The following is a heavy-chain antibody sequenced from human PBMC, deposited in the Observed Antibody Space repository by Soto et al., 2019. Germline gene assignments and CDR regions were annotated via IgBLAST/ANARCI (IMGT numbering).Heavy chain of an antibody. Sequence: GASVKVSCKASGGTFSSYAISWVRQAPGQGLEWMGGIIPIFGTANYAQKFQGRVTITADKSTSTAYMELSSLRSEDTAGYYCARGKPYYYGSGSYYSTPYGMDVWGQGTTVTVSS. CDR3: ARGKPYYYGSGSYYSTPYGMDV. CDR1: GGTFSSYA. D-gene: IGHD3-10*01. V-gene: IGHV1-69*06. CDR2: IIPIFGTA. J-gene: IGHJ6*02.